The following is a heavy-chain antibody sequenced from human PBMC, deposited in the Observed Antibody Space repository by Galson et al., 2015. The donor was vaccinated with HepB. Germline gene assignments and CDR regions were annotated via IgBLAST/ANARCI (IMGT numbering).Heavy chain of an antibody. V-gene: IGHV4-4*07. CDR3: AREEEQVGLEGFNY. CDR1: GGSLNSYY. D-gene: IGHD3-3*01. J-gene: IGHJ4*02. Sequence: SETLSLTCAVHGGSLNSYYWSWIRQPAGKGLEWIGRMYGSGGTNYSPPLKSRVTMSVDTSKNQFSLKLSSVTAADTAIYYCAREEEQVGLEGFNYWGQGTLVTVSS. CDR2: MYGSGGT.